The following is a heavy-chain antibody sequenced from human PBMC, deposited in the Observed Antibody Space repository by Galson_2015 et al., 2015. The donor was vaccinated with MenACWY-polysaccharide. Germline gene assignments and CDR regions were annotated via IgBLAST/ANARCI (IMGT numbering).Heavy chain of an antibody. J-gene: IGHJ3*02. CDR1: GFTFSSYG. CDR2: ISGRGGGT. CDR3: AKGRTTVDI. V-gene: IGHV3-23*01. Sequence: SLRLSCAASGFTFSSYGMSWVRQAPGKGLEWVSGISGRGGGTYYADSVKGRFTISRDNSKNTLYLQMNSLRADDTAVYYCAKGRTTVDIWGQGTRVTVSS. D-gene: IGHD4-17*01.